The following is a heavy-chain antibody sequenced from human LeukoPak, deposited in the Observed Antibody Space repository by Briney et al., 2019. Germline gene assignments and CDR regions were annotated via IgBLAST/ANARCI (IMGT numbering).Heavy chain of an antibody. Sequence: GGSLRLSCAASGFTFSSYEMNWVRQAPGKGLEWVSYISSSGSTIYYADSVKGRFTISRYNAKNSRYLQMNSLRAEDTAVYYCAELGITMIGGVWGKGTTVTISS. CDR1: GFTFSSYE. CDR3: AELGITMIGGV. V-gene: IGHV3-48*03. CDR2: ISSSGSTI. D-gene: IGHD3-10*02. J-gene: IGHJ6*04.